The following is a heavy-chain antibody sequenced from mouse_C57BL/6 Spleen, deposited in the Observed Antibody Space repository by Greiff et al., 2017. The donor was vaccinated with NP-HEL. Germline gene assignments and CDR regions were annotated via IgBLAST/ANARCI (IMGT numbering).Heavy chain of an antibody. CDR2: ILPGSGST. CDR3: ARRRLYYGSSYWYFDV. CDR1: GYTFTGYW. D-gene: IGHD1-1*01. J-gene: IGHJ1*03. Sequence: VQLQQSGAELMKPGASVKLSCKATGYTFTGYWIEWVKQRPGHGLEWIGEILPGSGSTNYNEKFKGKATFTADTSSNTAYMQLSSLTTEDSAIDYWARRRLYYGSSYWYFDVWGTGTTVTVSS. V-gene: IGHV1-9*01.